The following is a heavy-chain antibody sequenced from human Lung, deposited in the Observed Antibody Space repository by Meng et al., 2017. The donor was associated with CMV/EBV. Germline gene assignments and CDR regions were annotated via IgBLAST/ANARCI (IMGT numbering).Heavy chain of an antibody. CDR2: IIPMRATT. Sequence: XVKVSCXASGDTFSKYVTSWVRQAPGQGLEWMGGIIPMRATTNYAQRFQGRVTITADKSTATVYMELSSLRSEDTAVYYCVGSEEFYHFRSGWEWYYHYGMDVWGPGTTVTVSS. D-gene: IGHD3-3*01. J-gene: IGHJ6*02. CDR1: GDTFSKYV. V-gene: IGHV1-69*10. CDR3: VGSEEFYHFRSGWEWYYHYGMDV.